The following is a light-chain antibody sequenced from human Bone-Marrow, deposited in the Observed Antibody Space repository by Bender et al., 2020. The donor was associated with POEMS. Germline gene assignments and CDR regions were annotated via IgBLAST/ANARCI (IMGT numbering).Light chain of an antibody. CDR2: AVT. J-gene: IGLJ2*01. CDR3: SSYTSTSAVGL. CDR1: SSDVGVYEY. V-gene: IGLV2-14*01. Sequence: QSALTQPASVSGSPGQSITISCTGSSSDVGVYEYVSWYQQHPGKAPKLMMYAVTKRPSGVPDRFSGSKSGNSASLTVSGLQADVEADYYCSSYTSTSAVGLFGGGTRLTVL.